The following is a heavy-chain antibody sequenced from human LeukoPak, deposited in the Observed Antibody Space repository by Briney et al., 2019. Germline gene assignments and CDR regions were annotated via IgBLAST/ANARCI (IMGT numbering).Heavy chain of an antibody. CDR3: AREPRWLTPDCTSISCYENYFDP. Sequence: PETLSLTCAVSGYSISSVYQWAWIRQPPGKTLEGIGSISHTGRAHYNPFLKSRVTLSVGTYTNHLSLRLTSVTAADTAVYYCAREPRWLTPDCTSISCYENYFDPWGKGILVTVS. D-gene: IGHD2-2*01. CDR1: GYSISSVYQ. V-gene: IGHV4-38-2*02. CDR2: ISHTGRA. J-gene: IGHJ5*02.